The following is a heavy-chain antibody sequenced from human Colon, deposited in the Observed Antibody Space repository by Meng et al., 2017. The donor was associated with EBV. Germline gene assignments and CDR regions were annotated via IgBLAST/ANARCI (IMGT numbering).Heavy chain of an antibody. CDR2: ISTNPGNP. Sequence: QGQLVQAGSELNKPAASVKVSCKASGYTFTRYPMNWVRQAPGQGLEWMGWISTNPGNPTYAQGFTGRFVFSVDTSVSTAYLQISSLKAEDTAVYYCGTLKYTSGFYGPAYWGQGALVTVSS. J-gene: IGHJ4*02. D-gene: IGHD6-19*01. V-gene: IGHV7-4-1*02. CDR1: GYTFTRYP. CDR3: GTLKYTSGFYGPAY.